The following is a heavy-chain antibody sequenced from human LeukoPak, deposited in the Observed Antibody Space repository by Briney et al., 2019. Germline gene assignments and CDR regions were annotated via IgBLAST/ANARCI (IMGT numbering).Heavy chain of an antibody. Sequence: PSETLSLTCTVSGGSISSYYWSWIRQPPGKGQEWIGYMHYSGSTKYNPSLKSRVTTSVDTSKNQFSLKLSSVTAADTAVYYCARGTNDFWDYGMDVWGQGTTVTVSS. CDR3: ARGTNDFWDYGMDV. D-gene: IGHD3-3*01. J-gene: IGHJ6*02. CDR2: MHYSGST. CDR1: GGSISSYY. V-gene: IGHV4-59*01.